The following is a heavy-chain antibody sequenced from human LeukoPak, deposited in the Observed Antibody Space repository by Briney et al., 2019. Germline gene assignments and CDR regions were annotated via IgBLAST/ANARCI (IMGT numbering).Heavy chain of an antibody. Sequence: GGSLRLSCAASGFIFSDYGITWVRQAPGKGLEWVSGISGSGANTYFADSVKGRFTISRDNAKNSLYLQMNSLRAEDTAVYYCARDNYDFWSEYWGQGTLVTVSS. J-gene: IGHJ4*02. D-gene: IGHD3-3*01. CDR2: ISGSGANT. CDR1: GFIFSDYG. CDR3: ARDNYDFWSEY. V-gene: IGHV3-23*01.